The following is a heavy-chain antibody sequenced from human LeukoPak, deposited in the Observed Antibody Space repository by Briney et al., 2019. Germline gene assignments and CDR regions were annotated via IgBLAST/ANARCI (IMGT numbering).Heavy chain of an antibody. J-gene: IGHJ4*02. V-gene: IGHV3-30-3*01. Sequence: GGSLRLSCAASGFTFSSYAMHWVRQAPGKGLEWVAVISYDGSNKYYADSVKGRFTISRDNSKNTLYLQMNSLRAEDTAVYYCARAPDCSGGSCYGRGYYFDYWGQGTLVTVSS. CDR1: GFTFSSYA. CDR3: ARAPDCSGGSCYGRGYYFDY. D-gene: IGHD2-15*01. CDR2: ISYDGSNK.